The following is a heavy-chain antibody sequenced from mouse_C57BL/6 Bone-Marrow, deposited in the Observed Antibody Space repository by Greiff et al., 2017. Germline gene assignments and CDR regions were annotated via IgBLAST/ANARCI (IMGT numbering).Heavy chain of an antibody. CDR2: IYIGNGYT. CDR1: GYTFTSYG. CDR3: AREGTYDYDGDWFAY. V-gene: IGHV1-58*01. J-gene: IGHJ3*01. Sequence: VQLQQSGAELARPGASVKLSCKASGYTFTSYGISWVKQRTGQGLEWIGYIYIGNGYTEYNEKFKGKATLTSDTSSSTAYMQLSSLTSEDSAIYFCAREGTYDYDGDWFAYWGQGTLVTVSA. D-gene: IGHD2-4*01.